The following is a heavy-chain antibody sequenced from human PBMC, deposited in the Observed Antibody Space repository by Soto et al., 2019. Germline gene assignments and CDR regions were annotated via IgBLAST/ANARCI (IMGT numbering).Heavy chain of an antibody. V-gene: IGHV1-69*02. CDR1: GGTFSSYT. CDR3: ASSEWTYGMDV. D-gene: IGHD3-3*01. J-gene: IGHJ6*02. CDR2: ISPILGIA. Sequence: QVQLVQSGAEVKKPGSSVKVSCKASGGTFSSYTISWVRQAPGQGLEWMGRISPILGIANYAQKFQGRVTITADKSTSTAYMELSSLRSEDTAVYYCASSEWTYGMDVWGQGTTVTVSS.